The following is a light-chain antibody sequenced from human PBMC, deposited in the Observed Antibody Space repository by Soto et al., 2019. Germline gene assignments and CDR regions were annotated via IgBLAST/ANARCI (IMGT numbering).Light chain of an antibody. CDR3: QHYYDFPWT. J-gene: IGKJ1*01. CDR1: QSISHW. V-gene: IGKV1-5*03. CDR2: QAS. Sequence: DIKMTQSPSTLSASVGDRVTITCRASQSISHWLAWYQQKPGKAPTLLIFQASSLESGVPSRFSGSGSGTEFTLTISSLQPDDFATYYCQHYYDFPWTFGQGTTVEI.